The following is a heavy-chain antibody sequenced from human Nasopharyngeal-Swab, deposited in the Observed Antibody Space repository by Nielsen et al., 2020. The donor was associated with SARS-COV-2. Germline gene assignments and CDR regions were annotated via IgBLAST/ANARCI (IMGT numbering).Heavy chain of an antibody. CDR1: GFTFSSYG. J-gene: IGHJ4*02. V-gene: IGHV3-30*18. Sequence: GESLKISCAASGFTFSSYGMHWVRQAPGKGLEWVAVISYDGSNKYYADSVKGRFTISRDNSKNTLYLQMNSLRAEDTAVYYCAKGSRSSTGVRYFDYWGQGTLVTVSS. D-gene: IGHD2-2*01. CDR3: AKGSRSSTGVRYFDY. CDR2: ISYDGSNK.